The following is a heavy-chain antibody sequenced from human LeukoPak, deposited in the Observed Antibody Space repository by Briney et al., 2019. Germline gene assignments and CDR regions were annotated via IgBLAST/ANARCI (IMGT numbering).Heavy chain of an antibody. D-gene: IGHD3-10*01. Sequence: GESLKIYCKGSGYRFPTSWIAWVRQMPGKGFEWMGVIYPDDPDTIYNPSFEGQVTFSVDKSISTAYLQWSSLKASDTAIYYCARGAYGSGSSYNFYGMDVWGQGTPVAVSS. CDR3: ARGAYGSGSSYNFYGMDV. J-gene: IGHJ6*02. V-gene: IGHV5-51*01. CDR1: GYRFPTSW. CDR2: IYPDDPDT.